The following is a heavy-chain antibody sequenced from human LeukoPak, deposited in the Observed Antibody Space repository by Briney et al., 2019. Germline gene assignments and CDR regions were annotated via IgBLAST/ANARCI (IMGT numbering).Heavy chain of an antibody. CDR3: ARAGGYTDSDFDY. V-gene: IGHV3-74*01. CDR2: IKSDGSST. J-gene: IGHJ4*02. D-gene: IGHD6-13*01. Sequence: GGSLRLSCAASGFTFSRYWMHWVRQAPGKGLVWVSRIKSDGSSTHYADSVKGRFTISRDNAKNTLYLQMNSLRAEDTAVYYCARAGGYTDSDFDYWGQGTLVTVSS. CDR1: GFTFSRYW.